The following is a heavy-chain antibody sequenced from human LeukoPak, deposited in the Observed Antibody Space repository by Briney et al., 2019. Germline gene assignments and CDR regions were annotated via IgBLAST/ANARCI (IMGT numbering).Heavy chain of an antibody. CDR3: ARTAYQQWLVHFDY. J-gene: IGHJ4*02. Sequence: GGSLRLSCAASGLTFSNYWMSWVRQGPGKGLEWVANIKHDGSEKYYIDSVKGRFTISRDNAKNSLYLQMNSLRAEDTAVYYCARTAYQQWLVHFDYWGQGTLVTVSS. V-gene: IGHV3-7*01. CDR1: GLTFSNYW. CDR2: IKHDGSEK. D-gene: IGHD6-19*01.